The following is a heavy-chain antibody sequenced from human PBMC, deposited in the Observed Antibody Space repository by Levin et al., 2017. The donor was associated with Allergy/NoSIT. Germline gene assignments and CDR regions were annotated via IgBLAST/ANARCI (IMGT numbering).Heavy chain of an antibody. CDR2: ISWNSGSI. CDR1: GFTFDEYA. D-gene: IGHD6-6*01. V-gene: IGHV3-9*01. Sequence: GGSLRLSCAASGFTFDEYAMHWVRQAPGKGLEWVSGISWNSGSIGYADSVKGRFTISRDNAKNSLYLQMNSLRAEDTALYYCAKGHEYSSSDAPDYWGQGTLVTVSS. CDR3: AKGHEYSSSDAPDY. J-gene: IGHJ4*02.